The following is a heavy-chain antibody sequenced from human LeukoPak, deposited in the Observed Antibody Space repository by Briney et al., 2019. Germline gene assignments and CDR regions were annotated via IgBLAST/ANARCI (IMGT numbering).Heavy chain of an antibody. CDR3: AKVSRIVVVPAAIRENWFDP. CDR1: GFTFSSYE. CDR2: ISSSGSTI. V-gene: IGHV3-48*03. J-gene: IGHJ5*02. D-gene: IGHD2-2*01. Sequence: GGSLRLSCAASGFTFSSYEMNWVRQAPGKGLEWVSYISSSGSTIYYADSVKGRFTISRDNAKNSLYLQMNSLRAEDTAVYYCAKVSRIVVVPAAIRENWFDPWGQGTLVTVSS.